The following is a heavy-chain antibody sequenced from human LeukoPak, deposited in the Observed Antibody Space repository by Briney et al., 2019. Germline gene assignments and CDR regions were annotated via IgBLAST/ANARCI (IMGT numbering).Heavy chain of an antibody. CDR3: ARGRDGTGYSLDWFDS. Sequence: PSETLSLTCTVSGGSISSYYWSWIRQPAGKGLEWIGRIYTSGSTNYNPSLKSRVTISVDKSKNQFSLKLSSVTAADTAVYYCARGRDGTGYSLDWFDSWGQATMVTVSS. J-gene: IGHJ5*01. CDR2: IYTSGST. V-gene: IGHV4-4*07. D-gene: IGHD3-22*01. CDR1: GGSISSYY.